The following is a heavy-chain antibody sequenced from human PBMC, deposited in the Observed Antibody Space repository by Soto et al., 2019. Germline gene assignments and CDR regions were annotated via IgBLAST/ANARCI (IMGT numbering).Heavy chain of an antibody. V-gene: IGHV1-8*01. D-gene: IGHD2-2*01. CDR3: ARGKVVPAAMRGWFDP. CDR2: MNPNSGNT. Sequence: GASVKVSCKASGYTFTSYDINWVRQATGQGPEWMGWMNPNSGNTGYAQKFQGRVTMTRNTSISTAYMELSSLRSEDTAVYYCARGKVVPAAMRGWFDPWGQGTLVTVSS. CDR1: GYTFTSYD. J-gene: IGHJ5*02.